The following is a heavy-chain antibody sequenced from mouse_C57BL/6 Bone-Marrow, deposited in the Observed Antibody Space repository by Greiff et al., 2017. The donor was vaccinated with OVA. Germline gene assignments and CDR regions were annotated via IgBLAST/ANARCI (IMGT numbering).Heavy chain of an antibody. CDR2: IHPNSGST. V-gene: IGHV1-64*01. J-gene: IGHJ1*03. Sequence: QVQLQQPGAELVKPGASVKLSCKASGYTFTSYWMHWVKQRPGQGLEWIGMIHPNSGSTNYNEKFKSKATLTVDKSSSTAYMQLSSLTSEDSAVYYYSRDCGSYWYFDVWGTGTTVTVSS. CDR1: GYTFTSYW. D-gene: IGHD1-1*01. CDR3: SRDCGSYWYFDV.